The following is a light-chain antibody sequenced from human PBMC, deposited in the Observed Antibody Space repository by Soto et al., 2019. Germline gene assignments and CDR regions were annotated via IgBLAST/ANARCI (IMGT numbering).Light chain of an antibody. CDR2: DVS. CDR1: TSNIGGYNY. Sequence: QSVLTQPASVSGSPGQSITISCTGSTSNIGGYNYVSWYQQHPGKAPKLLIYDVSYRPSGISDRFSGSKSGNTASLTISGLQSEDEAAYYCSSYGASSTLFGGGTKLSVL. V-gene: IGLV2-14*03. CDR3: SSYGASSTL. J-gene: IGLJ2*01.